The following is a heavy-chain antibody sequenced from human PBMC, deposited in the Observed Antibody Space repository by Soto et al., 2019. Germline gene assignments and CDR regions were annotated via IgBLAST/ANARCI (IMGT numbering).Heavy chain of an antibody. CDR2: INHSGST. D-gene: IGHD3-10*01. V-gene: IGHV4-34*01. Sequence: QVQLQQWRAGLLKPSETLSLPCAVYGGSFTGYYWTWIGLPPGTGLEWIGEINHSGSTNYNPSLKSRVTISVDTSKNLFSLMLTSVTAADTAVYYCVRDKITDLFDYWGQGTLVTGSS. CDR3: VRDKITDLFDY. CDR1: GGSFTGYY. J-gene: IGHJ4*02.